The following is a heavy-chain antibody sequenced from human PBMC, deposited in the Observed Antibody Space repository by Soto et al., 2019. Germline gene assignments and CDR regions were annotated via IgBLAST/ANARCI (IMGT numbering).Heavy chain of an antibody. CDR3: ARRQNNYYDSSGYPPATAFDI. CDR2: ISSSSSTI. Sequence: GSLRLSCAASGFTFSSYSMNWVRQAPGMGLEWVSYISSSSSTIYYADSVKGRFTISRDNAKNSLYLQMNSLRDEDTAVYYCARRQNNYYDSSGYPPATAFDIWGQGTMVTVS. J-gene: IGHJ3*02. V-gene: IGHV3-48*02. CDR1: GFTFSSYS. D-gene: IGHD3-22*01.